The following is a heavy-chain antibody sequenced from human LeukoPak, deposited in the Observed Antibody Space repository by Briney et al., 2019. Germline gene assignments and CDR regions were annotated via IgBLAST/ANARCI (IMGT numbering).Heavy chain of an antibody. Sequence: SQTLSLTCTVSGGSFNRYYWSWLRQPPGKGLEWIGVVSYSGTTDYNPSLKSRVTTSKDTSKSQLSLKLTSVTAADTAVYYCARHPSADPAYFFDYWGQGTLVTVSS. J-gene: IGHJ4*02. CDR3: ARHPSADPAYFFDY. V-gene: IGHV4-59*08. CDR1: GGSFNRYY. CDR2: VSYSGTT. D-gene: IGHD3-9*01.